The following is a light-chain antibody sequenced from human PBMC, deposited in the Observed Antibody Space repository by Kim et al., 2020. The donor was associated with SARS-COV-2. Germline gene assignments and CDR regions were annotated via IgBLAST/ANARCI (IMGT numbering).Light chain of an antibody. V-gene: IGKV3-15*01. CDR3: QKYNNWPLA. CDR1: HSVSSN. Sequence: EIVMTQSPATLSVSPGERATLSCRASHSVSSNLAWYQQIPGQAPRLLIYGASTRATGIPARFSGSGSGTEFTLTISSLQSEDFAVYYCQKYNNWPLAFGQGTKVDIK. CDR2: GAS. J-gene: IGKJ1*01.